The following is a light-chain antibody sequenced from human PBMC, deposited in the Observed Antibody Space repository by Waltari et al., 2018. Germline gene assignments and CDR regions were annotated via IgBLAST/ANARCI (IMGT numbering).Light chain of an antibody. V-gene: IGKV1-39*01. J-gene: IGKJ2*01. CDR1: QSISSY. CDR2: ASS. Sequence: TQAASSLPASLGDSITTTCRAGQSISSYLNCYQQKPGKAPKLLIYASSSLQSEVPSRFSWSGSGTDFTLTISSLLPQDFATDYRQQSYSTSYTFGQGTKLEIK. CDR3: QQSYSTSYT.